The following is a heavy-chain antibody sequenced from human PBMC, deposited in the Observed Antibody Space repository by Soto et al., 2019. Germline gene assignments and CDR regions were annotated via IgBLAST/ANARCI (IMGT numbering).Heavy chain of an antibody. Sequence: PGGSLRLSCAASGFTFSSYPMNWVRQAPGKGLEWVSYISSTSRTIYYADSVKARFTISRDNAKNSLYLQMNSLSDEDTAVYYCARDFSGYSFGYGYWGQGTLVTVSS. CDR3: ARDFSGYSFGYGY. CDR2: ISSTSRTI. D-gene: IGHD5-18*01. J-gene: IGHJ4*02. V-gene: IGHV3-48*02. CDR1: GFTFSSYP.